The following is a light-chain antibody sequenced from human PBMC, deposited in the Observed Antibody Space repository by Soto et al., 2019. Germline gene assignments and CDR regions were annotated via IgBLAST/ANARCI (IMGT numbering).Light chain of an antibody. CDR1: QSVTNNY. Sequence: EIVLTQSPGTLSLSPGERATLSCRASQSVTNNYLAWYQQKPGQAPRLLIYGASGRATGIPDRFSGSGSGTDFTLTISRLEPEDFAVYYCQHYDSSLFTFGPGTKVDI. J-gene: IGKJ3*01. V-gene: IGKV3-20*01. CDR2: GAS. CDR3: QHYDSSLFT.